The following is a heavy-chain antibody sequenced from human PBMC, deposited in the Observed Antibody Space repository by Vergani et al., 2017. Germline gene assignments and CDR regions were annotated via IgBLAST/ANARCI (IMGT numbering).Heavy chain of an antibody. D-gene: IGHD3-16*01. CDR1: GFTFSSYG. CDR2: IWYDGSNK. V-gene: IGHV3-33*08. Sequence: QVQLVESGGGVVQPGRSLRLSCAASGFTFSSYGMHWVRQAPGKRLEWVAVIWYDGSNKYYADSVKGRFTISRDNSKNTLYLQMNSLRAEDTAVYYCAREARSGGLGYWGQGTLVTVSS. CDR3: AREARSGGLGY. J-gene: IGHJ4*02.